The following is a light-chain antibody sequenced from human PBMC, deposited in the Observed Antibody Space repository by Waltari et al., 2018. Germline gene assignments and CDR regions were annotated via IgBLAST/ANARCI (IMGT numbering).Light chain of an antibody. Sequence: DIQMTQSPSTLSASVGDRVTITCRASQSISSWLAWYQQKPGKAPKLLSYKASSLESGVPSRFSGSGSGTEFTLTISSLQPDDFATYYCQRYNSYFITFGQGTRLEIK. CDR3: QRYNSYFIT. CDR1: QSISSW. J-gene: IGKJ5*01. V-gene: IGKV1-5*03. CDR2: KAS.